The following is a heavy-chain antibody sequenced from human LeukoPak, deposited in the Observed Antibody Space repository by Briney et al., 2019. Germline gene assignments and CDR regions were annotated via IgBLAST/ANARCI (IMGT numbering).Heavy chain of an antibody. CDR1: GYTFTSYG. CDR3: ARNVGRIYYDSSGYSDY. J-gene: IGHJ4*02. V-gene: IGHV1-18*01. Sequence: ASVKVSCKASGYTFTSYGISWVRQAPGQGLEWMGWISAYNGNTNYAQKLQGRVTMTTDTSTSTAYMELRSLRSDETAVYYCARNVGRIYYDSSGYSDYWGQGTLVTVSS. D-gene: IGHD3-22*01. CDR2: ISAYNGNT.